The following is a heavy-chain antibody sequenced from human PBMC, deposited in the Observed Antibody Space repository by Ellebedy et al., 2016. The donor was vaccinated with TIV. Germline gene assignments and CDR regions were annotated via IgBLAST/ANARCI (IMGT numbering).Heavy chain of an antibody. CDR1: GFTFSSYA. CDR2: VSRDGSLT. V-gene: IGHV3-23*01. CDR3: ATEIRQPKHSSAWDPWFDP. D-gene: IGHD6-19*01. Sequence: PGGSLRLSCAASGFTFSSYAMNWVRQAPGKGLEWVSGVSRDGSLTSYADSVKGRLTVSRDNSKNMVFLLMNNLRADDTALYYCATEIRQPKHSSAWDPWFDPWGRGTLVTVSP. J-gene: IGHJ5*02.